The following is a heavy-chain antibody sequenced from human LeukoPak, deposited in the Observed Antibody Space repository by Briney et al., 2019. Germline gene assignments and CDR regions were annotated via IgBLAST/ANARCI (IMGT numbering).Heavy chain of an antibody. D-gene: IGHD5-18*01. CDR1: GFTFSSYW. CDR2: INTDGSST. J-gene: IGHJ5*02. Sequence: PGGSLRLSCAASGFTFSSYWMHWVRHAPGKGLVWVSRINTDGSSTSYADSVKGRFTISRDNAKNTLYLQMNSLRAEDTAVYYCARERGYSYGLVNWFDPWGQGTLVTVSS. CDR3: ARERGYSYGLVNWFDP. V-gene: IGHV3-74*01.